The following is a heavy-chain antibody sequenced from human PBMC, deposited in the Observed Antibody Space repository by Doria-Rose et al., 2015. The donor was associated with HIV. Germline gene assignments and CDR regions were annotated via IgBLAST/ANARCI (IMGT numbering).Heavy chain of an antibody. CDR1: GGSFRGYY. V-gene: IGHV4-34*01. CDR2: INHSGSP. CDR3: ARAGPEYYFDS. Sequence: QQWGAGLLKPSETLSLTCAVYGGSFRGYYWNWIRQPPGKGLEWIGEINHSGSPNYNPSLKSRVTMSVDTSRKQFSLKLNSVTAADTAVYYCARAGPEYYFDSWGQGTLVTVS. J-gene: IGHJ4*02.